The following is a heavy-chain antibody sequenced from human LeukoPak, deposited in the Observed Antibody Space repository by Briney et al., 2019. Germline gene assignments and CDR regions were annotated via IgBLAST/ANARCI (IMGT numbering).Heavy chain of an antibody. V-gene: IGHV3-23*01. CDR1: GFTFSSYA. CDR2: ISGSGGST. CDR3: AKQAIRSSGWYRYYNWFDP. Sequence: GGSLRLSCAASGFTFSSYAMSWVRQAPGKGLEWVSAISGSGGSTYYADSVKGRFTISRDNSKNTLYLQMNSLRAEDTAVYYCAKQAIRSSGWYRYYNWFDPWGQGTLVTVSS. J-gene: IGHJ5*02. D-gene: IGHD6-19*01.